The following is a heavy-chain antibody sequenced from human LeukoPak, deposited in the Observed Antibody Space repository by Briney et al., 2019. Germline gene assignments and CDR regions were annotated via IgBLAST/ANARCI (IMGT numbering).Heavy chain of an antibody. Sequence: SETLSLTCAVYGGSFSGYYWSWIRQPPGKGLEWIGEINHSGSTNYNPSLKSRVTISVDTSKNQFSLKLSSVTAADTAVYYCARAPKTAYCGGDCFAFDIWGQGTMVTVSS. CDR2: INHSGST. CDR3: ARAPKTAYCGGDCFAFDI. CDR1: GGSFSGYY. V-gene: IGHV4-34*01. J-gene: IGHJ3*02. D-gene: IGHD2-21*02.